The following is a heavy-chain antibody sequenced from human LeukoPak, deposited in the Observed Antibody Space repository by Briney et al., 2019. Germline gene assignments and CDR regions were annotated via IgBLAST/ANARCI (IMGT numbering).Heavy chain of an antibody. J-gene: IGHJ4*02. V-gene: IGHV1-2*02. CDR1: GYTFTGYY. CDR3: ARDLEEYYYDSSSYYFDY. D-gene: IGHD3-22*01. Sequence: GASVEVSCKASGYTFTGYYMHWVRQAPGQGLEWMGWINPDSGGTNYAQKFQGRVTMTRDTSISTAYMELSRLRSDDTAVYYCARDLEEYYYDSSSYYFDYWGQGTLVTVSS. CDR2: INPDSGGT.